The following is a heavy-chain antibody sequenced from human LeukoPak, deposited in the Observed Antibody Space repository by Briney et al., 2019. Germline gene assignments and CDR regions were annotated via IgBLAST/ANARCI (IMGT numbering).Heavy chain of an antibody. V-gene: IGHV3-30*02. CDR2: IRYDGSNK. CDR3: AKDLYGYSHGSINFDY. D-gene: IGHD5-18*01. CDR1: GFSFSSYG. Sequence: GGSLRLSCAAAGFSFSSYGMHWVRQAPGKGLEWVAFIRYDGSNKYYADSVKGRFTISRDNSKNTLYLQMNSLRAEDMAVYYCAKDLYGYSHGSINFDYWGQGTLVTVSS. J-gene: IGHJ4*02.